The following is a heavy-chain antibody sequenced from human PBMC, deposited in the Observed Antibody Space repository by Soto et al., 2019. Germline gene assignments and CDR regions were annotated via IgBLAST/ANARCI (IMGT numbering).Heavy chain of an antibody. CDR3: ARHERYGSGSYYNAWFDP. CDR2: IDPSDSYT. D-gene: IGHD3-10*01. CDR1: GYSFTSYW. V-gene: IGHV5-10-1*01. Sequence: GESLKISCKGSGYSFTSYWISWVRQMPGKGLEWMGRIDPSDSYTNYSPSFQGHVTISADKSISTAYLQWSSLKASDTAMYYCARHERYGSGSYYNAWFDPWGQGTLVTVS. J-gene: IGHJ5*02.